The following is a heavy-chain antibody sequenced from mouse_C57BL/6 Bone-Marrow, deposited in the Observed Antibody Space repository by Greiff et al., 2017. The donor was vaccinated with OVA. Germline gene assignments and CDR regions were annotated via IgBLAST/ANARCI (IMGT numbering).Heavy chain of an antibody. CDR3: AREGLPNFDY. V-gene: IGHV1-81*01. D-gene: IGHD2-4*01. CDR2: IYPRSGNT. Sequence: QVQLKESGAELVRPGASLKLSCTASGFTFTSYGISWVKQRTGQGLEWIGEIYPRSGNTYYNEKFKGQGTLTADKSSSTVYMELRSLTSEDSAVYFCAREGLPNFDYWGQGTTLTVSA. CDR1: GFTFTSYG. J-gene: IGHJ2*01.